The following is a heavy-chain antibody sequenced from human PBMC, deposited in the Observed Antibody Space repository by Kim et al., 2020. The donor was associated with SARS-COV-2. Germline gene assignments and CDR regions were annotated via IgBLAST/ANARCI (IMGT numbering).Heavy chain of an antibody. V-gene: IGHV4-39*01. J-gene: IGHJ3*02. CDR1: GGSISSSSYY. D-gene: IGHD1-26*01. CDR2: IYYSGST. CDR3: ARHISREVAFDI. Sequence: SETLSLTCTVSGGSISSSSYYWGWIRQPPGKGLEWIGSIYYSGSTYYNPSLKSRVTISVDTSKNQFSLKLSSVTAADTAVYYCARHISREVAFDIWGQGTMVTVSS.